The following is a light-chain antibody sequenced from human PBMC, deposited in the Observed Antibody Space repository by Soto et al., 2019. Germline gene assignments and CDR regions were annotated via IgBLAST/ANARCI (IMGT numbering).Light chain of an antibody. J-gene: IGLJ1*01. Sequence: QSVLTQPASVSGSPGQSITISCTGTINDIGGYDFVSWYQQHPGKAPKLIIFEVSNRPSGVSNRFPGSKSGDTASLTISGLRAEDEADYYCSSKTTRSRDLSGTGTKGTVL. CDR3: SSKTTRSRDL. V-gene: IGLV2-14*01. CDR1: INDIGGYDF. CDR2: EVS.